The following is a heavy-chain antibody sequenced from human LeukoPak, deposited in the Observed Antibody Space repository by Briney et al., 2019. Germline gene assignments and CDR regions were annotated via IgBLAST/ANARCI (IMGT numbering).Heavy chain of an antibody. CDR3: TRDATQYLRYGYFDS. CDR2: INNIASHI. D-gene: IGHD2/OR15-2a*01. V-gene: IGHV3-21*01. CDR1: VFTFGNSA. Sequence: GGSLRLSCAASVFTFGNSAMNWVREAPGKGVEWVSSINNIASHIYYVDSVRGRFTISRDNAKNSVSLQMNNLRAEDTAVYYCTRDATQYLRYGYFDSWGQGILVTVSS. J-gene: IGHJ4*02.